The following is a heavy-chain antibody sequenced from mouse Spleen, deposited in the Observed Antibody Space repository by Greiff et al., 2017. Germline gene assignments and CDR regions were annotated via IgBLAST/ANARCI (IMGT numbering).Heavy chain of an antibody. V-gene: IGHV5-9-3*01. Sequence: EVQLVESGGGLVKPGGSLKLSCAASGFTFSSYAMSWVRQTPEKRLEWVATISSGGSYTYYPDSVKGRFTISRDNAKNTLYLQMSSLRSEDTAMYYCARGTYYGNSAWFAYWGQGTLVTVSA. D-gene: IGHD2-10*01. CDR2: ISSGGSYT. CDR1: GFTFSSYA. CDR3: ARGTYYGNSAWFAY. J-gene: IGHJ3*01.